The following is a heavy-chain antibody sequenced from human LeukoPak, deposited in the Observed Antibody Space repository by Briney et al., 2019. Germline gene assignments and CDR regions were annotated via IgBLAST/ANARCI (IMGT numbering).Heavy chain of an antibody. CDR3: VKDQKLRFGQLASAFDY. V-gene: IGHV3-64D*09. J-gene: IGHJ4*02. D-gene: IGHD6-13*01. CDR2: ISSNGGST. Sequence: PGGSLRLSCSASGFTFSSYAMHWVRQAPGKGLEYVSAISSNGGSTYYADSVKGRSTISRDNSKNTLYLQMSSLRAEDTAVYYCVKDQKLRFGQLASAFDYWGQGTLVTVSS. CDR1: GFTFSSYA.